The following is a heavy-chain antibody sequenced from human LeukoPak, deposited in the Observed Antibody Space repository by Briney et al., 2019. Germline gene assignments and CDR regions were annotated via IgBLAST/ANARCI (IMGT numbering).Heavy chain of an antibody. CDR2: IYPGDSDT. CDR3: ARGDWYYYDSSGYYPR. J-gene: IGHJ4*02. Sequence: GESLKISCKGSGYSFTSYWIGWVRQMPGKGLEWMGIIYPGDSDTRYSPSFQGQVTISAGKSISTAYLQWSSLKASDTAMYYCARGDWYYYDSSGYYPRWGQGTLVTVSS. D-gene: IGHD3-22*01. V-gene: IGHV5-51*01. CDR1: GYSFTSYW.